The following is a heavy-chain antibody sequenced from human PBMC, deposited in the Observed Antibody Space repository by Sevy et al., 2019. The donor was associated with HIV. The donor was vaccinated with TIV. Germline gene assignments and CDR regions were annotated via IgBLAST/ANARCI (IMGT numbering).Heavy chain of an antibody. J-gene: IGHJ4*02. CDR2: ISGSGGST. D-gene: IGHD3-22*01. CDR1: GFTFSSYA. V-gene: IGHV3-23*01. Sequence: GGSLRLSCAASGFTFSSYAMSWVRQAPGKGLEWVSAISGSGGSTYYADSVKGRFTISRDNSKNTLYQQMNSLRAEDTAVYYCAKDPGNYYDSSGYPYYFDYWGQGTLVTVSS. CDR3: AKDPGNYYDSSGYPYYFDY.